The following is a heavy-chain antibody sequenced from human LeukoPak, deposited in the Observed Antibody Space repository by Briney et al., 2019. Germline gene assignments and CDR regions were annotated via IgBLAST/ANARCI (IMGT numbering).Heavy chain of an antibody. CDR2: INHSGST. CDR1: GGSFSGYY. J-gene: IGHJ4*02. V-gene: IGHV4-34*01. Sequence: PSETLSLTCAVYGGSFSGYYWSWIRQPPGKGLEWIGEINHSGSTNYNPSLKSRVTISVDTSKNQFSLKLSSVTAADTAVYYCARAPTLYCSGGSCYFGYWGQGTLVTVSS. CDR3: ARAPTLYCSGGSCYFGY. D-gene: IGHD2-15*01.